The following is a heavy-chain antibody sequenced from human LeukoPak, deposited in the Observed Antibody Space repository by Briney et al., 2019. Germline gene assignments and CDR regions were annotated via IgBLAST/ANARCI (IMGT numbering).Heavy chain of an antibody. CDR2: IYASGYT. V-gene: IGHV4-61*02. CDR3: ASLGYRGFDY. Sequence: PSETLSLTCTVSGGSISSGSYYWSWIRQPAGKGLEWIGRIYASGYTNYNPSLKSRVTISVDTSKNQFSLKLSSVTAADTAVYYCASLGYRGFDYWGQGTLVTVSS. J-gene: IGHJ4*02. CDR1: GGSISSGSYY. D-gene: IGHD5-24*01.